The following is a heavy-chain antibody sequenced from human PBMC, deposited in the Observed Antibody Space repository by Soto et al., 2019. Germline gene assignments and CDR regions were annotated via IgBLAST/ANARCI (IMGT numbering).Heavy chain of an antibody. CDR1: GGTFSDFA. D-gene: IGHD3-16*01. J-gene: IGHJ6*02. Sequence: QVQLVQSGAEMRKPGSSLRVSCKASGGTFSDFAFSWVRQAPGQGLEWMGGIVPRFGSPNYAQKFGGRVTITADTSTSTVCMELSSLRFDDTAVYFCARDRIQLRLGKYSFNAMDVWGQGTTITVSS. CDR2: IVPRFGSP. V-gene: IGHV1-69*06. CDR3: ARDRIQLRLGKYSFNAMDV.